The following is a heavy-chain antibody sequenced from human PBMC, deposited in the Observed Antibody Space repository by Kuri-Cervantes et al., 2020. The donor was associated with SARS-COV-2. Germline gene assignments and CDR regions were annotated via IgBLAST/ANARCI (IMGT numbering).Heavy chain of an antibody. J-gene: IGHJ4*02. CDR3: ARDKVVDY. D-gene: IGHD2-15*01. CDR1: GFTFSSYA. CDR2: IKQDGSEK. Sequence: LSLTCAASGFTFSSYAMHWVRQAPGKGLEWVANIKQDGSEKYYVDSVKGRFTISRDNAKNSLYLQMNSLRAEDTAVYYCARDKVVDYWGQGTLVTVSS. V-gene: IGHV3-7*01.